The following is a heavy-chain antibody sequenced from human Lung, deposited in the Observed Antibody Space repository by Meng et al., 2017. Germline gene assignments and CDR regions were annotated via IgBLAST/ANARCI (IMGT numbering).Heavy chain of an antibody. V-gene: IGHV1-2*06. D-gene: IGHD6-6*01. CDR2: MNPNSGDT. CDR1: GYTFTDYY. J-gene: IGHJ4*02. Sequence: QVQLVQSGAEVKRPGAPVRASCKASGYTFTDYYMQWVRQAPGQGLEWMGRMNPNSGDTKYAQKFQGRVTMTGYTSISTAYMELSRLTSDDTAVYYCAREGGSSSHFDYWGQGTLVTVSS. CDR3: AREGGSSSHFDY.